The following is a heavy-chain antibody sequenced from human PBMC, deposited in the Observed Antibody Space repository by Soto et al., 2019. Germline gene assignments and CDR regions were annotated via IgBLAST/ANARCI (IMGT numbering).Heavy chain of an antibody. J-gene: IGHJ4*02. Sequence: QEQLVQSGAEVKKPRSSVKVCCKASGGLFSSYPISWVRQVPGQGLEWMGGIIPVFQTAYYTQRFQGRVTIPADESTSTAYMELSSLRPEDTAIYYCARGGSGYTWFNEFWGQGTLVTVSS. CDR2: IIPVFQTA. V-gene: IGHV1-69*01. CDR1: GGLFSSYP. D-gene: IGHD3-22*01. CDR3: ARGGSGYTWFNEF.